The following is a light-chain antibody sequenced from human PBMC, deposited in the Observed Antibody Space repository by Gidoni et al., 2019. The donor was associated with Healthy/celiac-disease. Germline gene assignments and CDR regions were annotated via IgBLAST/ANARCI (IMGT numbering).Light chain of an antibody. V-gene: IGKV3-15*01. Sequence: EIVMTQSPATLSVSPGERATLSCRASPSVSSNLAWYQQKPGQAPRLLIYCASTRATGIPARFSGSGSGTEFTLTISSLQSEDFAVYYCQQYNNWPVTFGQGTKEEIK. CDR3: QQYNNWPVT. CDR2: CAS. J-gene: IGKJ1*01. CDR1: PSVSSN.